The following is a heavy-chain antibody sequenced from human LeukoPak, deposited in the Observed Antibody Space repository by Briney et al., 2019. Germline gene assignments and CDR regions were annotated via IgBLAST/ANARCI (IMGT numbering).Heavy chain of an antibody. V-gene: IGHV3-21*01. J-gene: IGHJ4*02. Sequence: GGSLRLSCTTSGLTFSTSGFNWVRQAPGKGLEWVASIGPTGFDRYHADSIKGRFTISRDNAKNSLYLQMHSLRAEDTALYYCARGAYNSGGTHENWGQGTLVTVSS. CDR3: ARGAYNSGGTHEN. CDR2: IGPTGFDR. D-gene: IGHD3-22*01. CDR1: GLTFSTSG.